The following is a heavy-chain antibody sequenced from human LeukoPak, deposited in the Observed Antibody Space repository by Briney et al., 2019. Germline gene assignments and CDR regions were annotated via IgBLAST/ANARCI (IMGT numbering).Heavy chain of an antibody. CDR1: GFTFDDYG. CDR3: ARAKPCGGDCYWVDY. V-gene: IGHV3-20*04. D-gene: IGHD2-21*02. J-gene: IGHJ4*02. CDR2: INWNGGST. Sequence: TGGSLRLSCAASGFTFDDYGMSWVRQAPGKGLEWGSGINWNGGSTGYADSVKGRFTISRDNAKNSLYLQMNSLRAEDTAVYYCARAKPCGGDCYWVDYWGQGTLVTVSS.